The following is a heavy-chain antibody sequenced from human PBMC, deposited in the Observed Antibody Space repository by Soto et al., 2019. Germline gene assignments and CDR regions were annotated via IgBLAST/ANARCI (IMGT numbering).Heavy chain of an antibody. CDR3: ARQVVVAGTPFDY. CDR2: IYYSGST. V-gene: IGHV4-59*08. CDR1: GGSISSYY. J-gene: IGHJ4*02. D-gene: IGHD2-15*01. Sequence: PSETLSLTCTVSGGSISSYYWSWIRQPPGKGLEWIGYIYYSGSTDYNPSLKSRVTISVDTSKNQFSLKLSSVTAADTAVYYCARQVVVAGTPFDYWGQGTLVTVSS.